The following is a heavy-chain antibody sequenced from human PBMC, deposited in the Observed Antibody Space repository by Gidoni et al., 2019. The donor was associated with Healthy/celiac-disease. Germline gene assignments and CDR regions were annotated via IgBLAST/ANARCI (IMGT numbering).Heavy chain of an antibody. CDR2: ISGSGGST. CDR3: ATIVVVVADFDY. J-gene: IGHJ4*02. Sequence: EVQLLESGGGLVQPGGSLRLYCEASGFTFSSYAMSWVRQAPGKGLEWVSAISGSGGSTYYADSVKGRFTISRDNSKNTLYLQMNSLRAEDTAVYYCATIVVVVADFDYWGQGTLVTVSS. D-gene: IGHD2-15*01. CDR1: GFTFSSYA. V-gene: IGHV3-23*01.